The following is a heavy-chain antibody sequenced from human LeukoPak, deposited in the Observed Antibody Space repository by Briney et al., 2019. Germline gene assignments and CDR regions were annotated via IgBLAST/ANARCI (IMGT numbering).Heavy chain of an antibody. Sequence: SETLSLTCAVSGGSISSSNWWSWVRQPPGKGLEWIGEIYHSGSTNYNPSLKSRVTISVDKSKNQFSLKLSSVTAADTAVYYCARTKTTIFGVVTLDYWGQGTLVTVSS. V-gene: IGHV4-4*02. CDR1: GGSISSSNW. CDR3: ARTKTTIFGVVTLDY. CDR2: IYHSGST. D-gene: IGHD3-3*01. J-gene: IGHJ4*02.